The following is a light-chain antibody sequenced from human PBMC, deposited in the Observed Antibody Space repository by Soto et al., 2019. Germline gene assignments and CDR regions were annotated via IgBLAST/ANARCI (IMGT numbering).Light chain of an antibody. Sequence: QSALTRPPSASGSPGESVTISCTGTSSDVGGYKYVSWYQQHPGKDPKLMIFEVNKRPSGVPDRFSGSKAGNTASLTVSGLQDEDEDDYYCSSYAGINNLGVFGTGTKLTVL. V-gene: IGLV2-8*01. CDR1: SSDVGGYKY. CDR3: SSYAGINNLGV. CDR2: EVN. J-gene: IGLJ1*01.